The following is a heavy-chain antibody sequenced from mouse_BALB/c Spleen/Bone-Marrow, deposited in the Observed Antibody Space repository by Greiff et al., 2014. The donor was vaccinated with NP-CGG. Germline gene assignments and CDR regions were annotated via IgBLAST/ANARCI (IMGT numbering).Heavy chain of an antibody. J-gene: IGHJ4*01. CDR3: AIYYGNYYAMDY. D-gene: IGHD2-1*01. CDR1: GFNIKDTY. V-gene: IGHV14-3*02. Sequence: EVQLQQSGAELVKPGASVKLSCTASGFNIKDTYMHWVKQRPEQGLEWIGRIDPANGNTKYDPKFQGKATITADTSSNTAYLQLGSLTSEDTAVYYCAIYYGNYYAMDYWGQGTSVTVSS. CDR2: IDPANGNT.